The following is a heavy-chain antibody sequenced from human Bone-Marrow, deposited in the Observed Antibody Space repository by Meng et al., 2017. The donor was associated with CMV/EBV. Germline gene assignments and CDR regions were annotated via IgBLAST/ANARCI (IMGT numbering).Heavy chain of an antibody. Sequence: SVKVSCKASGGTFSSYAISWVRQAPGQGLEWMGGIIPIFGTANYAQKFQGRVTITTDESTSTAYMELSSLRSEDTAVYYCARDRLRYNWNFYLDYWGQGTLVTV. V-gene: IGHV1-69*05. J-gene: IGHJ4*02. CDR1: GGTFSSYA. CDR2: IIPIFGTA. D-gene: IGHD1-7*01. CDR3: ARDRLRYNWNFYLDY.